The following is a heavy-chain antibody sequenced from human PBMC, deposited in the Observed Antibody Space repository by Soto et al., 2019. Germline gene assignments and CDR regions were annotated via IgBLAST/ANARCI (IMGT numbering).Heavy chain of an antibody. D-gene: IGHD2-2*01. Sequence: SVKVSCKASGCTFSSYPISWVRQDTGQGLEWMGGIIPIFGTANYAQKFQGRVTITADESTSTAYMELSSLRSEDTAVYYCASGPDYYYYGMGVWGQGTTVTVSS. J-gene: IGHJ6*02. CDR3: ASGPDYYYYGMGV. CDR2: IIPIFGTA. V-gene: IGHV1-69*13. CDR1: GCTFSSYP.